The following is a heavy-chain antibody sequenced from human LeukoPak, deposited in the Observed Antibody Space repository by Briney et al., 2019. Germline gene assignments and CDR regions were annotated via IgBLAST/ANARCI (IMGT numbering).Heavy chain of an antibody. Sequence: HPGGSLRLSCAASGFTFSSYWMSWVRQAPGKGLEWVANIKQDGSEKYYVDSVKGRFTISRDNAKNSLYLQMNSLRAEDTAVYYCARDRSSGLDAFDIWGQGTMVTVSS. J-gene: IGHJ3*02. CDR1: GFTFSSYW. V-gene: IGHV3-7*01. CDR2: IKQDGSEK. CDR3: ARDRSSGLDAFDI. D-gene: IGHD3-22*01.